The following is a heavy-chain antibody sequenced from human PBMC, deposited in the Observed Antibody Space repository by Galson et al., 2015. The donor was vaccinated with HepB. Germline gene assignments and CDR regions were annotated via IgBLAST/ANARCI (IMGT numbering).Heavy chain of an antibody. D-gene: IGHD2-2*01. CDR1: GDSVSSNSAA. Sequence: CAISGDSVSSNSAAWNWIRQSPSRGLEWLGRTYYRSKWYNDYAVSVKSRITINPDTSKNQFSLQLNSVTPEDTAVYYCARDIVVVPAAIGNYYYGMDVWGQGTTVTVSS. CDR2: TYYRSKWYN. V-gene: IGHV6-1*01. J-gene: IGHJ6*02. CDR3: ARDIVVVPAAIGNYYYGMDV.